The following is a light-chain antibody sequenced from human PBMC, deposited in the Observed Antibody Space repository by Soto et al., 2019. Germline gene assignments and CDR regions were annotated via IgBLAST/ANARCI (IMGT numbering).Light chain of an antibody. CDR1: SSDVGTYTY. CDR3: SSYAGSNNVV. CDR2: EVS. Sequence: QSALTQPPSASGSPGQSVTISCAGTSSDVGTYTYVSWYQQHPGKAPKLMIYEVSKRPSGVPDRFSGFKSGNTASLTVSGLQAEDEADYYCSSYAGSNNVVFGGGTKLTVL. V-gene: IGLV2-8*01. J-gene: IGLJ2*01.